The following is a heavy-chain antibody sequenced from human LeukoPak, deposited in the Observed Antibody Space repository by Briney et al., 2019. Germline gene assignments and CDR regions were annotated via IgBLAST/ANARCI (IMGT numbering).Heavy chain of an antibody. Sequence: GGSLRLSCAASGFTFSSYGMHWVRQAPGKGLEWVAFIRYDGSNKYYADSVKGRFTISRDNSKNTLYLQMNSLRAEDTAVYYCARSFDSSGYYYDDAFDIWGQGTMVTVSS. CDR3: ARSFDSSGYYYDDAFDI. D-gene: IGHD3-22*01. J-gene: IGHJ3*02. CDR1: GFTFSSYG. CDR2: IRYDGSNK. V-gene: IGHV3-30*02.